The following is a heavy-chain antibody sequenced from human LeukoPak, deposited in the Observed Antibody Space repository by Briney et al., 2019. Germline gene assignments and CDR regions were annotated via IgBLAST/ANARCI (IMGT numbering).Heavy chain of an antibody. Sequence: SETLSLTCAVYGGSFSGYYWSWIRQPPGKGLEWIGEINHSGSTNYNPSLKSRVTISVDTSKNQFSLKLSSVTAADTAVYYCARGQWLVSFDYWGQGTLVTVSS. J-gene: IGHJ4*02. CDR1: GGSFSGYY. V-gene: IGHV4-34*01. CDR2: INHSGST. CDR3: ARGQWLVSFDY. D-gene: IGHD6-19*01.